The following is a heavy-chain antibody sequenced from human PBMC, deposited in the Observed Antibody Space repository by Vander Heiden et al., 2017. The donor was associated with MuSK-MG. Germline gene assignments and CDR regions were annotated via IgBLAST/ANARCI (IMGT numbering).Heavy chain of an antibody. D-gene: IGHD3-9*01. CDR1: VGSISSSSYY. J-gene: IGHJ4*02. CDR3: ARDRYAGLY. CDR2: IYYSGST. Sequence: QLQLQESGPGLVKPSETLSLTCTVSVGSISSSSYYWGWIRHPPGKGLEWIGSIYYSGSTYYNPSLKSRVTISVDTSKNQFSLKLSSVTAADTAVYYCARDRYAGLYWCQGPLVADAS. V-gene: IGHV4-39*07.